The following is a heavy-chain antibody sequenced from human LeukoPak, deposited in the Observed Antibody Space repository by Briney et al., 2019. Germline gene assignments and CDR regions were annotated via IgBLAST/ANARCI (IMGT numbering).Heavy chain of an antibody. D-gene: IGHD1/OR15-1a*01. J-gene: IGHJ4*01. CDR1: GFTFSGFW. V-gene: IGHV3-7*01. CDR3: ASRTNYFN. CDR2: IKFDGSEE. Sequence: GGSLRLSCAASGFTFSGFWMTWVRQAPGRGLEWVGNIKFDGSEENYVDSVKGRFTVSRDNAKNSLFLQMNSLRVEDTAVYFCASRTNYFNWGQGTLVTVSS.